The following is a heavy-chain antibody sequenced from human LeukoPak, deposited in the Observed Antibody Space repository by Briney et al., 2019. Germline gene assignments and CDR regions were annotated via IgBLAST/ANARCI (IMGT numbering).Heavy chain of an antibody. J-gene: IGHJ5*02. V-gene: IGHV3-72*01. CDR3: AKGSGRPNWFDP. Sequence: GGSLRLSCAASGFTFSDHYMDWVRQAPGKGLEWVGRIRNKANSYTTEYAASVKGRFTISRDDSKNSLYLQMNSLKTEDTAVYYCAKGSGRPNWFDPWGQGTLVTVSS. CDR2: IRNKANSYTT. CDR1: GFTFSDHY. D-gene: IGHD3-10*01.